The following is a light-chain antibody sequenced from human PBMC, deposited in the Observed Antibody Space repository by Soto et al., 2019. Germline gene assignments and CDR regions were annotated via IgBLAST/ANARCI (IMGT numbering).Light chain of an antibody. CDR1: QSVENNY. J-gene: IGKJ1*01. CDR3: QQRSNWTWT. V-gene: IGKV3D-20*02. CDR2: GAS. Sequence: IVLTQSPGTLSLSPGDRATLSCRAGQSVENNYLAWYQQKPGQAPRLLIYGASSRATGIPDRFSGSGSGTDFTLIISRLEPEDFAVYYCQQRSNWTWTFGQGTKVEIK.